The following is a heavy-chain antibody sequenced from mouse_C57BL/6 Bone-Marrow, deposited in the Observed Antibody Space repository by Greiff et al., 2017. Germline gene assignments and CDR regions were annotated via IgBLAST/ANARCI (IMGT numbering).Heavy chain of an antibody. D-gene: IGHD1-1*01. Sequence: VQLQQSGPELVKPGASVKIPCKASGYTFTDYNMDWVKQSHGKSLEWIGDINPNNGGTIYNQKFKGKATLTVDKSSSTASMGLRSLTSEDTAVYYCARRGTTVVEGWFAYWGQGTLVTVSA. J-gene: IGHJ3*01. CDR3: ARRGTTVVEGWFAY. CDR2: INPNNGGT. CDR1: GYTFTDYN. V-gene: IGHV1-18*01.